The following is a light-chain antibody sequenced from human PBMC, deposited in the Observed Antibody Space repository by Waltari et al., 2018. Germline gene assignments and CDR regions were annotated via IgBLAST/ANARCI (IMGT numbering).Light chain of an antibody. J-gene: IGLJ2*01. CDR1: SSDIGGYNY. Sequence: QSALTQPASVSGSPGQSITISCTGTSSDIGGYNYFSWYQPYPGKAPKLMIYEVTDRPSGVPARFSASKAGNTASLTGAGLQAEDEADYYCSSFAGTSTLVFGGGTKLTVL. V-gene: IGLV2-8*01. CDR3: SSFAGTSTLV. CDR2: EVT.